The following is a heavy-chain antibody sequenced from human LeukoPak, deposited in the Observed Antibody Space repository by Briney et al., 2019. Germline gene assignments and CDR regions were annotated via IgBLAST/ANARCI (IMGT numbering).Heavy chain of an antibody. CDR2: ISGSGGRT. J-gene: IGHJ6*03. V-gene: IGHV3-23*01. CDR3: AKALPISSSWYSTFDYYYYMDV. Sequence: GGSLRLSCAASGLTFGNYGMSWVRQAPGKGLEWVSTISGSGGRTYYADSVKGRFTISRDNSKNTLYLQMNSLRAEDTAVYYCAKALPISSSWYSTFDYYYYMDVWGKGTTVTVSS. CDR1: GLTFGNYG. D-gene: IGHD6-13*01.